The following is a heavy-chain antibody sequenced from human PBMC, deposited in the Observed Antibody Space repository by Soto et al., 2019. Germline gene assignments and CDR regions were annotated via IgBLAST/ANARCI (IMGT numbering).Heavy chain of an antibody. Sequence: EVQLWESGGGLVQPGGSLRLSCAASGFTFSNYAPTWVRQSPGKGLEWVSTSGGGGGTTYYADSVKGRFTISRDNSKNTLSLQMSSLRVEDTAIYYCARDWTGNTCPCLDVWGQGTTVSVSS. J-gene: IGHJ6*02. CDR3: ARDWTGNTCPCLDV. D-gene: IGHD2-8*02. CDR1: GFTFSNYA. CDR2: SGGGGGTT. V-gene: IGHV3-23*01.